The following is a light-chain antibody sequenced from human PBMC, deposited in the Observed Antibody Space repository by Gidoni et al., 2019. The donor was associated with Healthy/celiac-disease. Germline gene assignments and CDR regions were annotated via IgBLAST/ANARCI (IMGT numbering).Light chain of an antibody. CDR3: QQYYSYPRT. V-gene: IGKV1-8*01. CDR1: QDISSY. Sequence: PSSFSASTGDRVTITCRASQDISSYLDWYQHKPGKAPKLLIYAASTLQSGVPSRFSGSGSGTDFTLTISCLQSEDFATYYCQQYYSYPRTFGQGTKVEIK. J-gene: IGKJ1*01. CDR2: AAS.